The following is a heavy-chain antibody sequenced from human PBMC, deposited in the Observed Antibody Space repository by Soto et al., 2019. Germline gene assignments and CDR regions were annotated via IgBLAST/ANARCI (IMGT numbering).Heavy chain of an antibody. CDR3: ARPGRYCSSTSCIEYFQH. Sequence: GRSLRLSCAASGFTFSSYGMHWVRQAPGKGLEWVAVIWYDGSNKYYADSVKGRFTISRDNSKNTLYLQMNSLRAEDTAVYYCARPGRYCSSTSCIEYFQHWGQGTLVTVSS. J-gene: IGHJ1*01. V-gene: IGHV3-33*01. CDR2: IWYDGSNK. D-gene: IGHD2-2*01. CDR1: GFTFSSYG.